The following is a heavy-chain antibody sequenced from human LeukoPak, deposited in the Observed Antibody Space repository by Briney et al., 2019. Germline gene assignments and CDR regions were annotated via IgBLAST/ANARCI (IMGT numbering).Heavy chain of an antibody. CDR1: GGSISSGGYY. Sequence: PSQTLSLTCTVSGGSISSGGYYWSWIQQPPGKGLEWIGYIYHSGSTYYNPSLKSRVTISVDRSKNQFSLKLSSVTAADTAVYYCARVSGSYYMDVWGKGTTVTVSS. CDR2: IYHSGST. D-gene: IGHD1-26*01. V-gene: IGHV4-30-2*01. J-gene: IGHJ6*03. CDR3: ARVSGSYYMDV.